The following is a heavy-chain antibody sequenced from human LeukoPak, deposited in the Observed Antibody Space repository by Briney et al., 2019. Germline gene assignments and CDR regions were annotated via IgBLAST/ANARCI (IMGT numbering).Heavy chain of an antibody. CDR3: AKRVQLERAYYFDY. CDR2: ICVIRLST. Sequence: PGGSLRLSCAASGFTFRKFAMSWVRQAPGKGLEWVAAICVIRLSTYYAASVKGRFTISRDNSKNTLYLQMNSLRAEDTAIYYCAKRVQLERAYYFDYWGQGTLVTVSS. V-gene: IGHV3-23*01. J-gene: IGHJ4*02. D-gene: IGHD1-1*01. CDR1: GFTFRKFA.